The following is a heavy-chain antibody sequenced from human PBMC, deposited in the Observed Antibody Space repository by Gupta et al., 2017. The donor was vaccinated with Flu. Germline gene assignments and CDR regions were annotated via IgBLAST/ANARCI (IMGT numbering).Heavy chain of an antibody. CDR1: GFTFHRYG. CDR3: AKDRPEYYGDSINGAFDI. D-gene: IGHD3-16*01. CDR2: ISGRGETT. J-gene: IGHJ3*02. V-gene: IGHV3-23*01. Sequence: EVQLLESGGGLVQPGGSLSLSCSASGFTFHRYGMAWVRQTPEKGLEWGSAISGRGETTYYPDSVKGRFTISRDNSENTLYLQMNSLRAEDTALYYCAKDRPEYYGDSINGAFDIWGQGTMVTVSS.